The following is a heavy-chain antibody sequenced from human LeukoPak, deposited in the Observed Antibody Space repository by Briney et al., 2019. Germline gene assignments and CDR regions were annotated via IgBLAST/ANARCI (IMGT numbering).Heavy chain of an antibody. V-gene: IGHV3-7*01. CDR1: GFTFGSYW. CDR2: IKQDGSEK. D-gene: IGHD2-2*02. Sequence: GGSLRLSCAASGFTFGSYWMSWVRQAPGKGLEWVANIKQDGSEKYYVDSVKGRFTISRDNAKNSLYLQMNSLRAEDTAVYYCARAGYCSSTSCYTNEYYFDYWGQGTLVTVSS. J-gene: IGHJ4*02. CDR3: ARAGYCSSTSCYTNEYYFDY.